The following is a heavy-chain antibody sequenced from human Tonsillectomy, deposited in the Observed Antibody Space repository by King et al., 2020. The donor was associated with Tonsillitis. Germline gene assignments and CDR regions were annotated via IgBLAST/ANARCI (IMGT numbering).Heavy chain of an antibody. CDR1: GGPISGYY. J-gene: IGHJ4*02. Sequence: VQLQESGPGLVKPSETLSLTCTVSGGPISGYYWSWIRQPPGKGLEWIGYIYYAGDTNYSPSLKSRVTMSVDTSKNLLSLKLTSVTAADTAVYYCTRRPGRVFDYWGQGILVTVSS. V-gene: IGHV4-59*01. CDR3: TRRPGRVFDY. D-gene: IGHD7-27*01. CDR2: IYYAGDT.